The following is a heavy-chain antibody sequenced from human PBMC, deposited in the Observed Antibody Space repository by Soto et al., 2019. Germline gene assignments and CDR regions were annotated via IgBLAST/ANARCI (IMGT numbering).Heavy chain of an antibody. Sequence: GGSLRLSCAASGFTISSYAMSWVRQAPGKGLEWVSAISDRGDTTHYADSVKGRFTISRDTSKNTLYLQINTLGAEDTAVYYCAKDKPTTTSFDYWGRGTLVTVSS. V-gene: IGHV3-23*01. CDR2: ISDRGDTT. D-gene: IGHD1-1*01. J-gene: IGHJ4*02. CDR1: GFTISSYA. CDR3: AKDKPTTTSFDY.